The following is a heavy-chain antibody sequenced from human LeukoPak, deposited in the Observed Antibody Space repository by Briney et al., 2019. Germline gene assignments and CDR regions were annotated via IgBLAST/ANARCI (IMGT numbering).Heavy chain of an antibody. CDR2: IYSGGST. Sequence: GGSLRLSCAASGFTVISNYMNWVRQAPGKGLEWVSFIYSGGSTYYTDSVKGRFTISRDNSKNTVYLQMNSLRAEDTDVYYCAREAPRDGMDVWGQGTTVTVSS. CDR1: GFTVISNY. J-gene: IGHJ6*02. V-gene: IGHV3-53*01. CDR3: AREAPRDGMDV.